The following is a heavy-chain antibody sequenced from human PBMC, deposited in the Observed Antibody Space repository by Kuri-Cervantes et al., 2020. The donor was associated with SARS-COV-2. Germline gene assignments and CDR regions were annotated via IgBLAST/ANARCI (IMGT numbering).Heavy chain of an antibody. CDR2: IYYSGIT. Sequence: SETLSPTCSVSGGSISSYYWIWILQAPGKGLEWMGYIYYSGITNYNPFLKSLVTISVDTSKNQFSLKLSAVTAADTAVYYCTRYACAGRKRGIDYWGQGTLVTVSS. CDR3: TRYACAGRKRGIDY. V-gene: IGHV4-59*01. CDR1: GGSISSYY. J-gene: IGHJ4*02. D-gene: IGHD2-2*01.